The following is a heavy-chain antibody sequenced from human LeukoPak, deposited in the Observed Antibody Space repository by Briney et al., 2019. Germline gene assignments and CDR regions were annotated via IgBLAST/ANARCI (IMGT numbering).Heavy chain of an antibody. CDR2: IYYSGST. J-gene: IGHJ4*02. D-gene: IGHD7-27*01. V-gene: IGHV4-59*11. CDR3: ARDNWGSVDY. CDR1: GRSISSHY. Sequence: WETLSLTCTVSGRSISSHYWSWIRHPPGKGLEWIGYIYYSGSTNYNTSLKSRVTISVDTSKNQFSLKLSSVTAADTAVYYCARDNWGSVDYRVQGTLVTVSS.